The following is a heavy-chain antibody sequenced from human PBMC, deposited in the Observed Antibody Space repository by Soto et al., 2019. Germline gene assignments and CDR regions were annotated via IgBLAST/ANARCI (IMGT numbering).Heavy chain of an antibody. CDR1: GGSISSGGYY. CDR3: ARLTRSGMDYYYMDV. Sequence: SETLSLTCTVSGGSISSGGYYWSWIRQHPGKGLEWIGYIYYSGSTYYNPSLKSRVTISVDTSKNQFSLKLSSVTAADTAVYYCARLTRSGMDYYYMDVCGKGTTVTVSS. CDR2: IYYSGST. J-gene: IGHJ6*03. D-gene: IGHD3-9*01. V-gene: IGHV4-31*03.